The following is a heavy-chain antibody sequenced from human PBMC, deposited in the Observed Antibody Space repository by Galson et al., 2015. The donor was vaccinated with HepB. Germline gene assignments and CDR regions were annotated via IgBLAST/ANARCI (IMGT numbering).Heavy chain of an antibody. D-gene: IGHD5-18*01. CDR1: GFTVSSNY. CDR3: ARDYSYGYYYGMDV. CDR2: IYSGGST. V-gene: IGHV3-53*01. Sequence: SLRLSCAASGFTVSSNYMSWVRQAPGKGLEWVSVIYSGGSTYHPDSVKGRFTISRDNSKNTLYLQMNGLRAEDTAGYYCARDYSYGYYYGMDVWGQGTTVTVSS. J-gene: IGHJ6*02.